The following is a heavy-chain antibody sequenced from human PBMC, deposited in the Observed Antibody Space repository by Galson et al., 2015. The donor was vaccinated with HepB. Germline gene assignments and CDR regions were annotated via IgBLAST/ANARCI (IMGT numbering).Heavy chain of an antibody. V-gene: IGHV1-2*02. Sequence: SVKVSCKASGYTFTGYYMHWVRQAPGQGLEWMGWINPNSGGTNYAQKFQGRVTMTRDTSISTAYMELSRLRSDDTAVYYCARVGEDIVVVPAPNYYMDVWGKGTTVTVSS. CDR3: ARVGEDIVVVPAPNYYMDV. CDR2: INPNSGGT. CDR1: GYTFTGYY. J-gene: IGHJ6*03. D-gene: IGHD2-2*01.